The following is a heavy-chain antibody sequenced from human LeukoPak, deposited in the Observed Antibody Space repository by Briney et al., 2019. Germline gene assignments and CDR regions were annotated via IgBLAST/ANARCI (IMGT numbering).Heavy chain of an antibody. J-gene: IGHJ5*02. CDR1: GFSLSTSGVG. CDR2: IYWNDDK. D-gene: IGHD6-6*01. Sequence: SGPTLVNPTQTLTLTCTFSGFSLSTSGVGVGWIRQPPGKALEWLALIYWNDDKRYSPSLKSRLTITKDTSKNQVVLTMTNMDPVDTATYYCAHRGTSIAAESWFDPWGQGTLVTVSS. CDR3: AHRGTSIAAESWFDP. V-gene: IGHV2-5*01.